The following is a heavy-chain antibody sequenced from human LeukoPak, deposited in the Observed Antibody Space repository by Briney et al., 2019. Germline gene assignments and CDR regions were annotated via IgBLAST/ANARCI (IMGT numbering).Heavy chain of an antibody. CDR1: GFTFSSYG. Sequence: GGSRRLCCAASGFTFSSYGMSWVRQAPGKGLEWVSAISGSGGSTYFADSVKGRFTISRDNSKNTLYLQMNSLRAEDTAVYYCAKAVDGDNTYNFDYWGQGTLVTVSS. CDR3: AKAVDGDNTYNFDY. J-gene: IGHJ4*02. CDR2: ISGSGGST. D-gene: IGHD4-17*01. V-gene: IGHV3-23*01.